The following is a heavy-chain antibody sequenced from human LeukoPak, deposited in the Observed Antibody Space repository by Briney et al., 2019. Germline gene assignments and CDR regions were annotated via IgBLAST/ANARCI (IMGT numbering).Heavy chain of an antibody. J-gene: IGHJ4*02. CDR2: SHTGGST. CDR3: ARGSSNSWYFDY. Sequence: SGGSLRLSCAVSDFIVSSNYMSCVRQAPEKGLQWVSVSHTGGSTYYADSVKGRFTISRQNSKNTLYLQMNSLTPEDTAVYYCARGSSNSWYFDYWGQGTLVTVSS. D-gene: IGHD2-2*01. CDR1: DFIVSSNY. V-gene: IGHV3-53*04.